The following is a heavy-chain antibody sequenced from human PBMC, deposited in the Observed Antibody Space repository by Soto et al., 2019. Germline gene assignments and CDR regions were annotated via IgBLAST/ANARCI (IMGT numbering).Heavy chain of an antibody. V-gene: IGHV3-73*01. J-gene: IGHJ4*02. Sequence: GGSLRLSCAASGFTFRGSAMHWVRQASGKGLEWVGRIRTKANSYATAYAASVQGRFTISRDDSKSTAYLQMNSLRAEDTAVYYCARWRWLQSELEYWGQGTLVTVSS. CDR1: GFTFRGSA. CDR3: ARWRWLQSELEY. CDR2: IRTKANSYAT. D-gene: IGHD5-12*01.